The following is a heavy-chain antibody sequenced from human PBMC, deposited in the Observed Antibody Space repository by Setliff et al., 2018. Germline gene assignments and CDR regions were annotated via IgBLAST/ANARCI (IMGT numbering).Heavy chain of an antibody. CDR1: GFTFSSYS. D-gene: IGHD2-21*01. V-gene: IGHV3-33*06. CDR3: AKIALKIAFDI. Sequence: GGSLRLSCEASGFTFSSYSMNWVRQAPGKGLEWVAVIWYDGSNKYYADSVKGRFTISRDNSKNTLYLQMNSQRAEDTAVYYCAKIALKIAFDIWGQGTMVTVSS. CDR2: IWYDGSNK. J-gene: IGHJ3*02.